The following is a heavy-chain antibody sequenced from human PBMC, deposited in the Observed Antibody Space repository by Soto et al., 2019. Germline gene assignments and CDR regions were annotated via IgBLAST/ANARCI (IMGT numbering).Heavy chain of an antibody. CDR2: MSSDGSKI. J-gene: IGHJ4*02. CDR3: AKDEGVGGTLGLFDY. CDR1: GFDFTYYA. D-gene: IGHD1-26*01. Sequence: QVQLVESGGGAVQPGESLRLSCVASGFDFTYYAMHWVRQAPGKGLESVAVMSSDGSKIHHTDSVKGRLTISRDNSKNTLYLQMNSLSKEDTAVYFCAKDEGVGGTLGLFDYWGQGTLVSVSS. V-gene: IGHV3-30*18.